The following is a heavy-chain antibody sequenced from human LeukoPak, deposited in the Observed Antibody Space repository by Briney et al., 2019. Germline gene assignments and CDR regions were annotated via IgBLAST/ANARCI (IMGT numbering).Heavy chain of an antibody. D-gene: IGHD5-24*01. CDR3: ARGVRWLQLSYFDY. Sequence: SETLSLTCTVSGGSISSYYWSWIRQHPGKGLEWIGYIYYSGSTYYNPSLKSRVTISVDTSKNQFSLKLSSVTAADTAVYYCARGVRWLQLSYFDYWGQGTLVTVSS. J-gene: IGHJ4*02. CDR2: IYYSGST. V-gene: IGHV4-59*06. CDR1: GGSISSYY.